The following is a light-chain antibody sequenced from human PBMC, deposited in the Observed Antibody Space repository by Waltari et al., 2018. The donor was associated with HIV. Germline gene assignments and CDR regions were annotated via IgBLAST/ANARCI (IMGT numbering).Light chain of an antibody. CDR2: DVS. Sequence: QSALTQPASVSGSPGQSITISCTGTSSDGGGYNYVSLYQQPPGKAPKLIIYDVSNRPSGVSNRFSGSKSGNTASLTISGLQAEDEADYYCSSYTSSSTYVFGTGTKVTVL. CDR1: SSDGGGYNY. CDR3: SSYTSSSTYV. J-gene: IGLJ1*01. V-gene: IGLV2-14*03.